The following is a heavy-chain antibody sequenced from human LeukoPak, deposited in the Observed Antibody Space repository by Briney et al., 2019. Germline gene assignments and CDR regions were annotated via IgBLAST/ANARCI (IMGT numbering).Heavy chain of an antibody. J-gene: IGHJ6*02. CDR3: ARAGLLWFGEPSFYGMDV. CDR2: IGAYNGNT. D-gene: IGHD3-10*01. Sequence: ASVKVSCKASGYTFTSYGISWVRQAPGQGLEWMGWIGAYNGNTNYAQKLQGRVTMTTDTSTSTAYMELRSLRSDDTAVYYCARAGLLWFGEPSFYGMDVWGQGTTVTVSS. CDR1: GYTFTSYG. V-gene: IGHV1-18*01.